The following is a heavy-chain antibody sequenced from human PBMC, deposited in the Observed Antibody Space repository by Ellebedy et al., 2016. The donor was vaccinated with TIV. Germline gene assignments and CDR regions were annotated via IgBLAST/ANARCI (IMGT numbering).Heavy chain of an antibody. V-gene: IGHV1-46*01. J-gene: IGHJ4*02. CDR2: INPSGGST. Sequence: ASVKVSXXVSGYTLTELSMHWVRQAPGQGLEWMGIINPSGGSTSYAQKFQGRVTMTRDTSTSTVYMELSSLRSEDTAVYYCAREFSPLRAWGFDYWGQGTLVTVSS. CDR3: AREFSPLRAWGFDY. D-gene: IGHD3-16*01. CDR1: GYTLTELS.